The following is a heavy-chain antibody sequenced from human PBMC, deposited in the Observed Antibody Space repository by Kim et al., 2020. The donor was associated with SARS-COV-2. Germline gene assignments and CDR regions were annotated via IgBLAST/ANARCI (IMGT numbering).Heavy chain of an antibody. V-gene: IGHV4-59*02. Sequence: SETLSLTCSVSGASVSTYYWTWVRQPPGKGLEWIGCVFYRGSTNYNSSLKSRVTILVDTSKSQFSLNLTSVTAADTAVYYCARYLSSGRGFDIWGQGTLVTVSS. CDR3: ARYLSSGRGFDI. CDR1: GASVSTYY. CDR2: VFYRGST. D-gene: IGHD6-25*01. J-gene: IGHJ3*02.